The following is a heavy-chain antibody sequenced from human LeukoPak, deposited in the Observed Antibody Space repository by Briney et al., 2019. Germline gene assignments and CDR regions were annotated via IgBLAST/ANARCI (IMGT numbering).Heavy chain of an antibody. D-gene: IGHD6-6*01. J-gene: IGHJ4*02. CDR2: IYSGGST. Sequence: PGGSLRLSCAASGFTVSSNYMSWVRQAPGKGLEWVSVIYSGGSTYYADSVKGRFTISRGNSKNTLYLQMNSLRAEDTAVYYCARTLIEYSVSSCYFDYWGQGTLVTVSS. CDR3: ARTLIEYSVSSCYFDY. V-gene: IGHV3-66*01. CDR1: GFTVSSNY.